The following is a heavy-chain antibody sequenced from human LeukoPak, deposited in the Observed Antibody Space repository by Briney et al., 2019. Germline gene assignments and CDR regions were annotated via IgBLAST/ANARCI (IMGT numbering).Heavy chain of an antibody. CDR2: IYHSGST. CDR3: ARDGGGNYPSDH. J-gene: IGHJ4*02. Sequence: SETLSLTCTVSGGSISSGGYYWSWIRQHPGEGLEWIGFIYHSGSTYYNPSLKSRVTISVDTSKNQFSLKLSSVTAADTAVYYCARDGGGNYPSDHWGQGTLVTVSS. V-gene: IGHV4-31*03. CDR1: GGSISSGGYY. D-gene: IGHD1-26*01.